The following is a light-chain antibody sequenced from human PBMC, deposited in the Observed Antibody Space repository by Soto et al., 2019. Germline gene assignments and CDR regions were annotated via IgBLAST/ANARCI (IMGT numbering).Light chain of an antibody. CDR1: SSDVGGYNY. CDR3: NSYASSGTLV. J-gene: IGLJ1*01. Sequence: QSALTQPASVSGSPGQSITLSCTGTSSDVGGYNYVSWYQQHPGKAPKLMIYEVSNRPSGVSNRFSGSKSGNTASLTISGLQAEDEADYYCNSYASSGTLVFGTGTKVTLL. CDR2: EVS. V-gene: IGLV2-14*01.